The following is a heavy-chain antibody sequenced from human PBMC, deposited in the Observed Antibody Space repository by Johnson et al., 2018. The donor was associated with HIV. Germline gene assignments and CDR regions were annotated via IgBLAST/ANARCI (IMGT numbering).Heavy chain of an antibody. CDR3: ARGINSQSWAFDI. J-gene: IGHJ3*02. CDR1: GSTVSPTY. V-gene: IGHV3-20*04. D-gene: IGHD2/OR15-2a*01. Sequence: EQLVESGGGLVQPGGSLRLSCAASGSTVSPTYMSWVRPAPGGGLEWVSGINWNGGSTGYAALVRGRFTISRDNAKNSRYLQMNSLRADDTAVYYCARGINSQSWAFDIWGQGTMVTVSS. CDR2: INWNGGST.